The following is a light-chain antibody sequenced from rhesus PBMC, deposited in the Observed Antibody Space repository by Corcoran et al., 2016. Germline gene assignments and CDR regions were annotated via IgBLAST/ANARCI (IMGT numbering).Light chain of an antibody. CDR3: LQYSSSLFT. CDR2: KAS. Sequence: DIQMTQSPSSLSASVGDTVTITCRASQSISSWLDWYQQKPGEAPKLLIYKASSLQSGVPSRFSGSGSGTDFTLTISSLQPEDFATYYCLQYSSSLFTFGPGTKLDIK. V-gene: IGKV1-22*01. CDR1: QSISSW. J-gene: IGKJ3*01.